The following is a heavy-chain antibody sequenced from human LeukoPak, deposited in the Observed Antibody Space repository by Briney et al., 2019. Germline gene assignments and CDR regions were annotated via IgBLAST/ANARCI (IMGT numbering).Heavy chain of an antibody. Sequence: CLRVPCAASGFTFSDYYMSLIRQGPAKRLQCFSYISSSGNTIYDADSVKGRFTISRDNSKNTLYLQMNSLRAEDTAVYYCARDLMGIAYRGAFYYWGQGTLVTVSS. D-gene: IGHD6-13*01. J-gene: IGHJ4*02. CDR2: ISSSGNTI. CDR1: GFTFSDYY. V-gene: IGHV3-11*01. CDR3: ARDLMGIAYRGAFYY.